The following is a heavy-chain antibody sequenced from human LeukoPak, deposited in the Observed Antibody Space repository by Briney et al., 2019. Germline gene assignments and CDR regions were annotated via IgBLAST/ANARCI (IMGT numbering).Heavy chain of an antibody. CDR2: VSGSGGFT. V-gene: IGHV3-23*01. CDR3: AKVQDYGFSYYFDY. CDR1: GFSFSSYA. Sequence: PGGSLRLSCAASGFSFSSYAMSWVRQAPGKGLEWVSAVSGSGGFTYYADSVKGRFTISRDNSKNTLYLLMSSLRADDTAVYYCAKVQDYGFSYYFDYWGQGTLVTVSS. D-gene: IGHD4-17*01. J-gene: IGHJ4*02.